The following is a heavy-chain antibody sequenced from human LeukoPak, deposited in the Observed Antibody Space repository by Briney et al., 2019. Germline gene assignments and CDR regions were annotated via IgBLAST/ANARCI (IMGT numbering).Heavy chain of an antibody. Sequence: ASVKVSCKAAGYTFTGYYMHWGRQAAGQGPEWWGWINPDSVVTNYAQKLQGRVTMTRATSIRTAYMELSRLRSDDTAVYYCARVDDRGHYYDSSGPRKLFDYWGQGTLVTVSS. CDR2: INPDSVVT. CDR1: GYTFTGYY. D-gene: IGHD3-22*01. J-gene: IGHJ4*02. V-gene: IGHV1-2*02. CDR3: ARVDDRGHYYDSSGPRKLFDY.